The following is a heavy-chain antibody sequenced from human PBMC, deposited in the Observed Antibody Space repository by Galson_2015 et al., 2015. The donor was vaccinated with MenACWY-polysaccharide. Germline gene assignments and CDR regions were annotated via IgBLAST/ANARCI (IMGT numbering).Heavy chain of an antibody. CDR1: GFTFSSYE. CDR3: ARAVFGYSYTNYGMDV. CDR2: ISSSDGTI. Sequence: SLRLSCAASGFTFSSYEMNWVRQAPGKGLEWVSYISSSDGTIYYADSVKGRFTISRDNAKNSLYLQMNSLRAEDTAVYYCARAVFGYSYTNYGMDVWGQGTTVTVSS. V-gene: IGHV3-48*03. D-gene: IGHD5-18*01. J-gene: IGHJ6*02.